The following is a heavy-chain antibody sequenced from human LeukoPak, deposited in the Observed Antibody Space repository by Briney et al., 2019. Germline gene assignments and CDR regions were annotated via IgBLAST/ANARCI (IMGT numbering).Heavy chain of an antibody. D-gene: IGHD6-19*01. V-gene: IGHV3-73*01. CDR2: IRSKANSYAT. Sequence: GPSLTLSCAASGFTFSGSAMHWVRKASGKGLEWVGRIRSKANSYATAYAASVKGRFTISRDDSKNTAYLQMNSLKTEDTAVYYCTRLGSSGWHKYFDYWGQGTLVTVSS. J-gene: IGHJ4*02. CDR1: GFTFSGSA. CDR3: TRLGSSGWHKYFDY.